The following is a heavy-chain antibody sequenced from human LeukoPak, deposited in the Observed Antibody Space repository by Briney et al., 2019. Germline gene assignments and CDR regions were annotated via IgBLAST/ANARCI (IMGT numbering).Heavy chain of an antibody. V-gene: IGHV3-15*01. Sequence: GGSLRLSCAASGFTFSKAWMNWVRQAPGKGLEWVGRIYSESAGGSTEYAAPVRGRFTISRDDSKNMMRLQMNSLKTEGTAVYYCTRGSNSDSSSDFDQWGEGTLVTVSP. J-gene: IGHJ4*02. CDR3: TRGSNSDSSSDFDQ. CDR1: GFTFSKAW. CDR2: IYSESAGGST. D-gene: IGHD3-22*01.